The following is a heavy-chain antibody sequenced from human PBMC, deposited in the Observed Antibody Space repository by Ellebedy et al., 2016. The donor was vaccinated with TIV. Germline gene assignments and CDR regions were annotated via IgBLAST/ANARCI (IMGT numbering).Heavy chain of an antibody. J-gene: IGHJ4*02. CDR1: GFTFSSYA. V-gene: IGHV3-23*01. CDR2: LSGSGVST. Sequence: GGSLRLXXAASGFTFSSYAMSWVRQVPGKGLEWVSGLSGSGVSTYYADSVKGRFTISRDNAKNSLYLQMNSLRDEDTAVYYCARRFYSDTTGFHPYDYWGQGTLVTVSS. D-gene: IGHD3-22*01. CDR3: ARRFYSDTTGFHPYDY.